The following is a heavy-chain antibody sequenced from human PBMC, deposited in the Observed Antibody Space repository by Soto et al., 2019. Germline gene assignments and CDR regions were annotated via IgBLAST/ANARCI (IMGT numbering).Heavy chain of an antibody. J-gene: IGHJ6*02. CDR2: ISAYNGNT. V-gene: IGHV1-18*01. D-gene: IGHD6-19*01. Sequence: QVQLVQSGAEVKKPGASVKVSCKASGYTFTSYGISWVRQAPGQGLEWMGWISAYNGNTNYAQKLQGRVTMTTDTSTSPAYMELRSLRSDDTAVYYCARGRGEQWLVRWYYYYYGMDVWGQGTTVTVSS. CDR3: ARGRGEQWLVRWYYYYYGMDV. CDR1: GYTFTSYG.